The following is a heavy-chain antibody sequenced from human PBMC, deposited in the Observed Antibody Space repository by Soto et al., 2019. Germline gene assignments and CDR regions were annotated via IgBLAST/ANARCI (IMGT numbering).Heavy chain of an antibody. V-gene: IGHV1-3*01. J-gene: IGHJ5*02. CDR3: ARGGGWYVWFDP. CDR1: GYTFTSYA. CDR2: INAGNGNT. Sequence: GASVKVPCKASGYTFTSYAMHWVRQAPGQRLEWMGWINAGNGNTKYSQKFQGRVTITRDTSASTAYMELSSLRSEDTAVYYCARGGGWYVWFDPWGQGTLVTVSS. D-gene: IGHD6-19*01.